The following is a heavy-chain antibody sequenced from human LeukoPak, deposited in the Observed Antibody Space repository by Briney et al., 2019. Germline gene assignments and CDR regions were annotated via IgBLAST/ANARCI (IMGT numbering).Heavy chain of an antibody. D-gene: IGHD6-6*01. Sequence: ASVKVSCKASGYTFTSYGIGWVRQAPGQGLEWMEWISAYNGNTNYAQKLQGRVTMTTDTSTSTAYMELRSLRSDDTAVYYCARLGSSPPNYYGMDVWGQGTTVTVSS. CDR3: ARLGSSPPNYYGMDV. CDR1: GYTFTSYG. CDR2: ISAYNGNT. V-gene: IGHV1-18*01. J-gene: IGHJ6*02.